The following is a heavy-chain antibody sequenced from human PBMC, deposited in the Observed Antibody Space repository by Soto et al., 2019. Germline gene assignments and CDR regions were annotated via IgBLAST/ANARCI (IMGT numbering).Heavy chain of an antibody. CDR3: ARKRYCSGGSCYWFDP. J-gene: IGHJ5*02. Sequence: QLQLQESGPGLVKPSETQSLTCTVSGGSISSSSYYWGWIRQPPGKGLEWIGSIYYSGSTYYNPSLKSRVTISVDTSKNQFSLKLSSVTAADTAVYYCARKRYCSGGSCYWFDPWGQGTLVTVSS. CDR2: IYYSGST. D-gene: IGHD2-15*01. V-gene: IGHV4-39*01. CDR1: GGSISSSSYY.